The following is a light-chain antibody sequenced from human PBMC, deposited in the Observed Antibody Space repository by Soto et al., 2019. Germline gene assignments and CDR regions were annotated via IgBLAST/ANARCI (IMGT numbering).Light chain of an antibody. CDR3: SSYTSSSTL. CDR2: AVT. CDR1: SSDVGGYNY. Sequence: QSVLTQPASVSGSPGQSITISCTGTSSDVGGYNYVYCYQLQPGKATRLMIYAVTDRPSGVSSRFSGSKSGNTASLTISGLQAEAEADYYCSSYTSSSTLFGTGTKVTVL. J-gene: IGLJ1*01. V-gene: IGLV2-14*01.